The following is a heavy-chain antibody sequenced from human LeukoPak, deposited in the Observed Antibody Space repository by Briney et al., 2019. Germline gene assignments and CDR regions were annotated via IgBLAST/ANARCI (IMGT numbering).Heavy chain of an antibody. CDR2: LYDSGST. V-gene: IGHV3-66*01. J-gene: IGHJ4*02. D-gene: IGHD3-16*01. CDR1: GFTFSDYL. Sequence: PGGSLRLSCAVSGFTFSDYLLNWVRQAPGKGLECVSDLYDSGSTYYADSVKGRFTISRDNSKNTVYLQMNNLRAEDTAMYYCAGAGGNSDSGSQGTLVTVSS. CDR3: AGAGGNSDS.